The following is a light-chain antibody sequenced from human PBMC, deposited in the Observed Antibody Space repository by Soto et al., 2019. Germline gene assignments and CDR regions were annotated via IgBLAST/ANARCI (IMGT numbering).Light chain of an antibody. V-gene: IGLV2-11*01. CDR1: SSDVGGYNY. Sequence: QSVLTQPRSVSGPPGQSVTISCTGTSSDVGGYNYVSWYQQHPGKAPKLIIYDVSNRPSGVPDRFSGSKSGNTAYLTISGLQVEVEAEYFCFSFTTTSTHVFGTGTKVTVL. CDR2: DVS. CDR3: FSFTTTSTHV. J-gene: IGLJ1*01.